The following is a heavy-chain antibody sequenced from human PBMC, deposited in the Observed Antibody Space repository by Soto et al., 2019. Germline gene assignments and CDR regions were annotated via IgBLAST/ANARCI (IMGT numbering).Heavy chain of an antibody. J-gene: IGHJ6*03. Sequence: SETLSLTCTVSGGSISSYYWSWIRQPPGKGLEWIGYIYYSGSTNYNPSLKSRVTISVDTSKNQFSLKLSSVTAADTAVYYCARATLDLVTIFGVVTPRAPMDVWGKGTTVTVSS. CDR1: GGSISSYY. V-gene: IGHV4-59*01. CDR2: IYYSGST. CDR3: ARATLDLVTIFGVVTPRAPMDV. D-gene: IGHD3-3*01.